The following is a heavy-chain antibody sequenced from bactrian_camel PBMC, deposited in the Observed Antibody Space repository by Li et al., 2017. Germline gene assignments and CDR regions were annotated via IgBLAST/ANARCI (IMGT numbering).Heavy chain of an antibody. CDR1: GATGVTYS. J-gene: IGHJ6*01. CDR2: IYSGLGT. CDR3: AADAGCSLFRKYGSRWYPSRGY. D-gene: IGHD6*01. Sequence: HVQLVESGGGTVQTGESLRLSCAASGATGVTYSMSWFRQAPGKEREVVATIYSGLGTFYADSVKGRFTISQDSDKNTLYLQMNSLKPEDTAMYYCAADAGCSLFRKYGSRWYPSRGYWGQGTQVTVS. V-gene: IGHV3S55*01.